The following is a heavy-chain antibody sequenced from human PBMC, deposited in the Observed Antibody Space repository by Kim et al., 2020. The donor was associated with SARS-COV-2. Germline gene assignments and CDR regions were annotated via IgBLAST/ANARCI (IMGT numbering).Heavy chain of an antibody. Sequence: SETLSLTCTVSGGSISSSSYYWGWIRQPPGKGLEWIGSIYYSGSTYYNPSLKSRVTISVDTSKNQFSLKLSSVTAADTAVYYCARDPLYYYDSSGYQLFDYWGPGTLVTVSS. CDR3: ARDPLYYYDSSGYQLFDY. V-gene: IGHV4-39*07. D-gene: IGHD3-22*01. J-gene: IGHJ4*01. CDR1: GGSISSSSYY. CDR2: IYYSGST.